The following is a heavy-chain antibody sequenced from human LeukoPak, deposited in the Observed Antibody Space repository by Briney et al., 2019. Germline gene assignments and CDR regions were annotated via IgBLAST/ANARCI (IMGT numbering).Heavy chain of an antibody. J-gene: IGHJ6*03. V-gene: IGHV3-48*02. CDR2: ISSSSSTI. CDR1: GFTSSSYS. Sequence: GGSLRLSCAASGFTSSSYSMNWVRQAPGKGLEWVSYISSSSSTIYYADSVKGRFTISRDNAKNSLYLQMNSLRDEDTAVYYCAMDSSSWAYYYYYMDVWGKGTTVTVSS. CDR3: AMDSSSWAYYYYYMDV. D-gene: IGHD6-13*01.